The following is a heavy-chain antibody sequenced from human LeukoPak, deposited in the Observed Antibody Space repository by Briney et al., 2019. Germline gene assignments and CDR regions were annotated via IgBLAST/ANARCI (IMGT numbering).Heavy chain of an antibody. Sequence: ASVNVSCKASGGTFSSYAISWVRQAPGQGLEWMGGIIPIFGTANYAQKFQGRVTITADESTSTAYMELSSLRSEDTAVYYCASGEGEWAIISYMDVWGKGTTVTVSS. CDR1: GGTFSSYA. CDR2: IIPIFGTA. V-gene: IGHV1-69*13. D-gene: IGHD1-26*01. J-gene: IGHJ6*03. CDR3: ASGEGEWAIISYMDV.